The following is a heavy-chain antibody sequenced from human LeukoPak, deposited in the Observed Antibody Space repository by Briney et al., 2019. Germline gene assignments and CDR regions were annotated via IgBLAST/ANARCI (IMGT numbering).Heavy chain of an antibody. Sequence: GGSLRLSCAASGFMFSDSYMSWVRQAPGKGLEWISYISGSGTTISYADSVKGRFTISRDNANNSLFLQLSRLRAEDTAVYYCARGVTARGFYYYMDVWGKGTTLTISS. CDR1: GFMFSDSY. CDR3: ARGVTARGFYYYMDV. D-gene: IGHD2-21*02. CDR2: ISGSGTTI. J-gene: IGHJ6*03. V-gene: IGHV3-11*01.